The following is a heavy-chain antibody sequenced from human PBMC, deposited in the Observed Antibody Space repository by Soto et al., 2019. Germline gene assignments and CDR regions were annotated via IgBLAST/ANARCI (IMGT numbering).Heavy chain of an antibody. V-gene: IGHV2-26*01. Sequence: SGPTLVNPTETLTLTCTVSGFSLSNARMGVSWIRQPPGEALEWLAHIFSNDEKSYSTSLKSRLTISKDTSKSQVVLTMTNMDPVDTATYYCARVNVLRYFDWPRPALDYYGMDVWGQGTTVTVS. CDR1: GFSLSNARMG. CDR2: IFSNDEK. D-gene: IGHD3-9*01. J-gene: IGHJ6*02. CDR3: ARVNVLRYFDWPRPALDYYGMDV.